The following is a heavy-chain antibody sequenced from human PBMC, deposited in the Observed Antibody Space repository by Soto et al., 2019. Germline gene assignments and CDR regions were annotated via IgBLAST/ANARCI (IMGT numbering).Heavy chain of an antibody. V-gene: IGHV3-48*02. CDR2: ISHKSSAT. J-gene: IGHJ4*02. CDR1: GFTFSNYA. D-gene: IGHD4-17*01. Sequence: EVQLVESGGGLVQPGGSLRLSCAGSGFTFSNYAMNWVRQAPGKGLEWVSYISHKSSATYHADSVKGRFTISRDNAQNSLYLKMKSLTDEDTAIYNFARDPYSSTTVTIMAYWGRGTLVTVSS. CDR3: ARDPYSSTTVTIMAY.